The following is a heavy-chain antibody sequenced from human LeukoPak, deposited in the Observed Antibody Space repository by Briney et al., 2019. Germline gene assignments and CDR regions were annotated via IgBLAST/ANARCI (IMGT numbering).Heavy chain of an antibody. CDR1: GFTFSSYA. J-gene: IGHJ4*02. V-gene: IGHV3-30*04. Sequence: GGSLRLSCAASGFTFSSYAMHWVRQAPGKGLEWVAVISYDGSNKYYADSVKGRFTIYRDNSKNTLYLQMNSLRAEDTAVYYCARDAGPDDSSGYYCSDWGQGTLVTVSS. CDR3: ARDAGPDDSSGYYCSD. D-gene: IGHD3-22*01. CDR2: ISYDGSNK.